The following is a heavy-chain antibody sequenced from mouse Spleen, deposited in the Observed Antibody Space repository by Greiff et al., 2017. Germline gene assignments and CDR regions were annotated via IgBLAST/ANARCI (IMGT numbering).Heavy chain of an antibody. Sequence: VKLVESGPGLVQPSQSLSITCTVSGFSLTSYGVHWVRQSPGKGLEWLGVIWSGGSTDYNAAFISRLSISKDNSKSQVFFKMNSLQADDTAIYYCARGDGTMYFDYWGQGSTLTVSS. CDR2: IWSGGST. D-gene: IGHD3-3*01. CDR1: GFSLTSYG. V-gene: IGHV2-2*01. CDR3: ARGDGTMYFDY. J-gene: IGHJ2*01.